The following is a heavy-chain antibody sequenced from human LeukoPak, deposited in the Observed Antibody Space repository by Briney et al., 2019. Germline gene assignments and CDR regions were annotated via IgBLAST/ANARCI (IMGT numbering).Heavy chain of an antibody. Sequence: SETLSLTCTVSGGSISSIDYYWGWIRQPPGKGLEWIGSIYYTGTTFYNPSLKSRATMSVDTSKNQFSLKLSSVTAADTAVYYCARGATYGNYVFAYSYYYMDVWGKGTTVTVSS. D-gene: IGHD4-11*01. V-gene: IGHV4-39*01. CDR3: ARGATYGNYVFAYSYYYMDV. CDR2: IYYTGTT. J-gene: IGHJ6*03. CDR1: GGSISSIDYY.